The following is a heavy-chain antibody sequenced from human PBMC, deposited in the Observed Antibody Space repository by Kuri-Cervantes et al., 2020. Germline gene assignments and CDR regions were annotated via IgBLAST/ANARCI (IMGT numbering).Heavy chain of an antibody. Sequence: SLKISCAASGFTFDDYAMHWVRQAPGKGLEWVSAISWNSGTIGYADSVKGRFTISRDNAKNTLYLQMTGLRAEDTAVYYCARTQSRWQTNYFDNWGQGILVTVSS. V-gene: IGHV3-9*01. CDR3: ARTQSRWQTNYFDN. D-gene: IGHD4-23*01. CDR1: GFTFDDYA. CDR2: ISWNSGTI. J-gene: IGHJ4*02.